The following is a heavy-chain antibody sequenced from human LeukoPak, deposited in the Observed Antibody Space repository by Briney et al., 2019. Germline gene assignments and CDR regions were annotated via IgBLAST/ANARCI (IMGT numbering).Heavy chain of an antibody. CDR1: GFTFSNAW. V-gene: IGHV3-21*01. Sequence: GGSLRLSCAASGFTFSNAWMSWVRQAPGKGLEWVSSISSSSSYIYYADSVKGRFTISRDNAKNSLYLQMNSLRAEDTAVYYCARSGSPFRFVDVWGQGTTVTVSS. CDR2: ISSSSSYI. CDR3: ARSGSPFRFVDV. D-gene: IGHD3-10*01. J-gene: IGHJ6*02.